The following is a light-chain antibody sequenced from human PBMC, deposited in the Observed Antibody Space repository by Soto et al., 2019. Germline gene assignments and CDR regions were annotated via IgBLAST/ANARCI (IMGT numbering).Light chain of an antibody. Sequence: QSVLAQPASVSGSPGQSITISCTGTSGDVGGDYYVSWYQQLPGKAPKLMISEVSNRPSGVSNRFSGSKSGNTASLTISGLRAEDEADYYCSSYTAGGTIFGTGTKVTVL. CDR1: SGDVGGDYY. CDR3: SSYTAGGTI. J-gene: IGLJ1*01. V-gene: IGLV2-14*01. CDR2: EVS.